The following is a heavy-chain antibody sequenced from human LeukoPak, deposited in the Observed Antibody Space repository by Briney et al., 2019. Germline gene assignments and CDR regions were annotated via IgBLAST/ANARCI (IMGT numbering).Heavy chain of an antibody. D-gene: IGHD6-19*01. J-gene: IGHJ4*02. V-gene: IGHV1-2*02. CDR3: ARGGAQEYRSGWLVGNLDY. CDR2: INPSSGGT. Sequence: ASVKVSFKASGYTFTGYYIHWVRQVPAQGLEWMGWINPSSGGTNYAQKFQGRVTMTRDTSISTAYMDLSRLTSDDTAVYYCARGGAQEYRSGWLVGNLDYWGQGTLVTVSS. CDR1: GYTFTGYY.